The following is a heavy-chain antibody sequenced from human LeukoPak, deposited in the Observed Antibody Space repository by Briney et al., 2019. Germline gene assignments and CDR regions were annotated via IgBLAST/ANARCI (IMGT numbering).Heavy chain of an antibody. V-gene: IGHV3-9*01. CDR2: ISWNSGSI. J-gene: IGHJ4*02. D-gene: IGHD3-9*01. Sequence: PGRSLRLSCAASGFTFDNYAMHWVRQAPGKGLEWVSGISWNSGSIGYADSVKGRFTISRDNAKTSLYLQMNSLRAEDTALYYCAKDVHLILFDILTGYYGFGLDYWGQGTLVTVSS. CDR3: AKDVHLILFDILTGYYGFGLDY. CDR1: GFTFDNYA.